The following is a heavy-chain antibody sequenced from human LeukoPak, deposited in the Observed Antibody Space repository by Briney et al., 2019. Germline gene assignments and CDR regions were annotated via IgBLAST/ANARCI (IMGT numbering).Heavy chain of an antibody. CDR2: ISWSGDRM. D-gene: IGHD2-2*01. CDR3: AKDLGGSATTV. J-gene: IGHJ4*02. CDR1: GFTFEDHI. Sequence: GRSLRLSCAASGFTFEDHIMHWVRQAPGKGLEWVSSISWSGDRMGYADAVKGRFTISRDNAKNSLFLQMNSLRVEDTALYYCAKDLGGSATTVWGQGTLVTVSS. V-gene: IGHV3-9*01.